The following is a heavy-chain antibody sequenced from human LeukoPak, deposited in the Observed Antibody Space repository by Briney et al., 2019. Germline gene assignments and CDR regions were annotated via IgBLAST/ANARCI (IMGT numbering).Heavy chain of an antibody. D-gene: IGHD2-15*01. Sequence: GGSLRLSCAASGFTFSNAWMSWVRQAPGKGLEWVGRIKSKTDGGTTDYAAPVKGRFTISRDDSKNTLYLQMNSLKTEDTAVYYCTTGVNSLYCSGGSCYPFDYWGQGTLVTVSS. J-gene: IGHJ4*02. V-gene: IGHV3-15*01. CDR2: IKSKTDGGTT. CDR3: TTGVNSLYCSGGSCYPFDY. CDR1: GFTFSNAW.